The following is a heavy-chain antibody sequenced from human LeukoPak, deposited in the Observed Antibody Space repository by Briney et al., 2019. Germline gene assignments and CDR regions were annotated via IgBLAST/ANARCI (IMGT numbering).Heavy chain of an antibody. CDR1: GSTFSTYV. CDR2: ISSNGDNT. CDR3: VRGTGY. J-gene: IGHJ4*02. V-gene: IGHV3-64D*06. Sequence: GGSLTLSCSVSGSTFSTYVMHWVRQAPGKGLEYVSAISSNGDNTFYADSVKGRFTISRDNSKNTLYLQMSSLRADDTAVYYCVRGTGYWGQGTLVTVSS.